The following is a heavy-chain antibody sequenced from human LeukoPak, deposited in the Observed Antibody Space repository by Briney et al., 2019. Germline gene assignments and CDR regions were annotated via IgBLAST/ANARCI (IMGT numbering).Heavy chain of an antibody. V-gene: IGHV4-4*02. D-gene: IGHD1-26*01. CDR3: TRESGAFSPFGF. CDR1: GGSLLTTNW. J-gene: IGHJ4*02. Sequence: SETLSLTCAVSGGSLLTTNWWSWVRRPPGKGLEWIGEVHLSGASNYNPSLKSRVNMSIDTSKNQLSLELTSVTAADTAIYYCTRESGAFSPFGFWGQGTLVTVSS. CDR2: VHLSGAS.